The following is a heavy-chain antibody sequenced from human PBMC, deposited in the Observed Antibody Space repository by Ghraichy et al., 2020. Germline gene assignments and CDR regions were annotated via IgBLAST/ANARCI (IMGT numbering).Heavy chain of an antibody. J-gene: IGHJ6*02. Sequence: ESLNISCVGSGFTFSGSNLNWVRQSPGKSLEWVSYITTSGRTIFYADSVRGRFTISRDNAQNSLYLQMNSLRDEDTAVYYCARASTVVRFYYYDGMDVWGQGTTVTVSS. CDR1: GFTFSGSN. CDR3: ARASTVVRFYYYDGMDV. CDR2: ITTSGRTI. V-gene: IGHV3-48*02. D-gene: IGHD4-23*01.